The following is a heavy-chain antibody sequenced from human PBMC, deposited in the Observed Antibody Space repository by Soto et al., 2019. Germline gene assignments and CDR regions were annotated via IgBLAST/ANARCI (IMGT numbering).Heavy chain of an antibody. D-gene: IGHD6-19*01. V-gene: IGHV3-23*01. J-gene: IGHJ4*02. CDR1: GFTFSSYA. CDR2: ISGSGDST. CDR3: AKGRVAVAVRGYFDS. Sequence: TGGSLRLSCAASGFTFSSYAMSWVRQAPGKGLEWVSDISGSGDSTYYADSVKGRFTISRDNSKKTLYLQMDSLRDEDTAVYYCAKGRVAVAVRGYFDSWGQGALVTVSS.